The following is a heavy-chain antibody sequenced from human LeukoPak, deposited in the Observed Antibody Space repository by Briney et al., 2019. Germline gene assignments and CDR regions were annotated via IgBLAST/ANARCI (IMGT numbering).Heavy chain of an antibody. CDR3: ASGFAMIPRGSCWFDP. CDR1: GGSISSSSYY. D-gene: IGHD3-22*01. CDR2: IYYSGST. J-gene: IGHJ5*02. V-gene: IGHV4-39*07. Sequence: SETLSLTCTVSGGSISSSSYYWGWIRQPPGKGLEWIGSIYYSGSTYYNPSLKSRVTISVDTSKNQFSLKLSSVTAADTAVYYCASGFAMIPRGSCWFDPWGQGTLVTVSS.